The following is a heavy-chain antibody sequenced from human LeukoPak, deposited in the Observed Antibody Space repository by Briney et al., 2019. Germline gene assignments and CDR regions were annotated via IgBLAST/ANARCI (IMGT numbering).Heavy chain of an antibody. Sequence: SVKVSCKASGGTFSSYAISWVRQAPGQGLERMGGIIPIFGTANYAQKYQGRVTITADESTSTAYMELSSLRSEDTAVYYCASTYYDFWSGYYTLDYWGQGTLVTVSS. CDR2: IIPIFGTA. CDR1: GGTFSSYA. CDR3: ASTYYDFWSGYYTLDY. J-gene: IGHJ4*02. D-gene: IGHD3-3*01. V-gene: IGHV1-69*13.